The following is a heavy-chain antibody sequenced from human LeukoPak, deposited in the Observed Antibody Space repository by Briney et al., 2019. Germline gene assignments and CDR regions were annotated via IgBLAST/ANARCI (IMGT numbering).Heavy chain of an antibody. CDR3: AKEGCYESRQNGPHFDY. CDR1: GFTFSSYA. Sequence: GGSLRLSCAASGFTFSSYAMSWVRQAPGKGLEWGSAISGSGGRTYYADSVKGRFTISRDNSKNTLYQQMNSLRAEDTAVYYCAKEGCYESRQNGPHFDYWGQGTLVTVSS. CDR2: ISGSGGRT. J-gene: IGHJ4*02. V-gene: IGHV3-23*01. D-gene: IGHD3-22*01.